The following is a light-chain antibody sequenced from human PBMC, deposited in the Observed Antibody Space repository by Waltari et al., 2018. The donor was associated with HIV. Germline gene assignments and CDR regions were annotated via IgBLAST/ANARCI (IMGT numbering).Light chain of an antibody. V-gene: IGLV2-14*03. CDR2: DVS. CDR1: SSDVGGFNY. J-gene: IGLJ2*01. Sequence: QSALTQPASVSGSPGQSITISCPGTSSDVGGFNYVSWYQQHPGKAPQPVIYDVSNRPSGVSSRFSGSKSGNAASLTISGLQSEDEADYYCSSYTSSSTLVFGGGTKLTVL. CDR3: SSYTSSSTLV.